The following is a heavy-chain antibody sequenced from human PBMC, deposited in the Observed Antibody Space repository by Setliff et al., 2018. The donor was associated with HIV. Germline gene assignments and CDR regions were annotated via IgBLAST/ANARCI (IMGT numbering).Heavy chain of an antibody. CDR1: GASISSGNHY. D-gene: IGHD3-22*01. V-gene: IGHV4-61*09. CDR2: FYTSGST. CDR3: ARGHFHDSNGYYLRAFDI. J-gene: IGHJ3*02. Sequence: SETLSLTCTVSGASISSGNHYWNWIRQPAGKGLEWIGHFYTSGSTNYNPSLKSRVTISVDTSKNHFSLKLTSVTAADTAVYYCARGHFHDSNGYYLRAFDIWGQGTMVTVSS.